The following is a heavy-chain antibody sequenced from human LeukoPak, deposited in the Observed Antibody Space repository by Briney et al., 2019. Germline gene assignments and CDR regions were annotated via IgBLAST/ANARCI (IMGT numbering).Heavy chain of an antibody. V-gene: IGHV6-1*01. CDR1: GDTVSSNSAA. Sequence: SQTLPLTCAISGDTVSSNSAAWNWIRQSPSRGLEWLGRTYYRSKWYHDYATSVKSRMTINPDTSKNQVSLQLKSVIPEDTAVYYCARGTNDYADPVFDSWGQGTLVTVSS. CDR2: TYYRSKWYH. D-gene: IGHD4-17*01. CDR3: ARGTNDYADPVFDS. J-gene: IGHJ4*02.